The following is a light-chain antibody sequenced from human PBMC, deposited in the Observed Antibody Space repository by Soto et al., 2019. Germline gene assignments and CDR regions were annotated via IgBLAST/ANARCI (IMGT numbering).Light chain of an antibody. V-gene: IGKV1-33*01. CDR2: DAS. CDR3: QQYDNLPPGVT. Sequence: DIQMTQSPSSLSASVGDRVTITCQASQDISNYLNWYQQKPGKAPKLLIYDASNLETGVPSRFSGGGSGTDFNFPISSLQPEDIATYSCQQYDNLPPGVTFGPGTKVDIK. J-gene: IGKJ3*01. CDR1: QDISNY.